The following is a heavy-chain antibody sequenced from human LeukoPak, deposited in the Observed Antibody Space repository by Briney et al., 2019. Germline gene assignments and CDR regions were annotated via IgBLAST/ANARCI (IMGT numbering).Heavy chain of an antibody. Sequence: GASVKVSCKASGYTFTSYGISWVRQAPGQGLEWMGWISAYNGNTNYAQKLQGRVTMTTDTSTSTAYMELRSLRSDDTAVYYCARDNRGTGYYDSSGYYYFDYWGQGTLVTVSS. D-gene: IGHD3-22*01. CDR1: GYTFTSYG. V-gene: IGHV1-18*01. CDR3: ARDNRGTGYYDSSGYYYFDY. CDR2: ISAYNGNT. J-gene: IGHJ4*02.